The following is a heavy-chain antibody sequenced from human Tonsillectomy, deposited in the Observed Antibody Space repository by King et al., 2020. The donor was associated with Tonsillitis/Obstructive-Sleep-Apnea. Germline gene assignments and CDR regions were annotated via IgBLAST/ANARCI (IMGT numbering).Heavy chain of an antibody. CDR3: ASTAHPAAYWFDP. CDR2: MNHSGST. V-gene: IGHV4-34*01. Sequence: VQLQQWGAGLLKPSETLSLTCAVYGGAFSGYYWSWIRQPPGKGLEGIGEMNHSGSTNYNPSLKSRVTISVVTPKNQFSLKLSPVTAADTAVYYCASTAHPAAYWFDPWGQGTLVTVSS. CDR1: GGAFSGYY. J-gene: IGHJ5*02. D-gene: IGHD1-26*01.